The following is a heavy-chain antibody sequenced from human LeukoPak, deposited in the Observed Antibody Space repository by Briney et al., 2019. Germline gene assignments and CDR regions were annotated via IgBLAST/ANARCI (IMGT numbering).Heavy chain of an antibody. V-gene: IGHV1-2*02. Sequence: GASVKVSCKASGYTFTGYYMHWVRQAPGQGLEWMGWINPNSGGTNYAQKFQGRVTMTRDTSISTAYMELSRLRSDDTAVYYCARDFSQWLGRGAFDIWGQGTMVTVSS. D-gene: IGHD6-19*01. CDR1: GYTFTGYY. CDR2: INPNSGGT. CDR3: ARDFSQWLGRGAFDI. J-gene: IGHJ3*02.